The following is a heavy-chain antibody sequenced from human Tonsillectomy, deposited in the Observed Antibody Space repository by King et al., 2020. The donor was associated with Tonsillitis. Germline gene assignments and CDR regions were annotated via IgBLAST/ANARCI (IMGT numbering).Heavy chain of an antibody. CDR3: ARAVLGYSRDV. J-gene: IGHJ6*02. V-gene: IGHV3-11*01. CDR2: ISTSHSTK. CDR1: GFTFSGYY. Sequence: VQLVESGGGVVKPGGSLRLSCAASGFTFSGYYMSWFRQAPGKGLEWGSYISTSHSTKYYADSVKGRFTISRDNAKNPLYLQMNSLRAEDAAVDYCARAVLGYSRDVWGQGTTVTVSS. D-gene: IGHD2-15*01.